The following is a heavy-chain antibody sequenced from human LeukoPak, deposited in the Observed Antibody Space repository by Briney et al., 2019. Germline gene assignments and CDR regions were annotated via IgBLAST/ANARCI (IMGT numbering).Heavy chain of an antibody. CDR2: ISSSGSTI. D-gene: IGHD3-22*01. CDR1: GFTFSSYE. J-gene: IGHJ4*02. CDR3: ARATPDYYDSSGYFDY. Sequence: GGSLRLSCAASGFTFSSYEMNWVRQAPGKGLEWVSYISSSGSTIYYADSVKGRFTISRDNAKNSLYLQMNSLRAEDTAVYCCARATPDYYDSSGYFDYWGQGTLVTVSS. V-gene: IGHV3-48*03.